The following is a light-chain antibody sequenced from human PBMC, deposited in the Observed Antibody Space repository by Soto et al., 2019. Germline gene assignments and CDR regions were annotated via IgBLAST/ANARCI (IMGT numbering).Light chain of an antibody. CDR2: GNS. Sequence: QSVLTQPPSVSGAPGQRVTISCTGSSSNIGAGYDVHWYQQLPGTAPKLLIYGNSNRPSGVSVRFSVSKSGTSASLAISGLQAEDEADYYCQAFDKYLSAVVFGGGTKVTVL. V-gene: IGLV1-40*01. CDR3: QAFDKYLSAVV. CDR1: SSNIGAGYD. J-gene: IGLJ2*01.